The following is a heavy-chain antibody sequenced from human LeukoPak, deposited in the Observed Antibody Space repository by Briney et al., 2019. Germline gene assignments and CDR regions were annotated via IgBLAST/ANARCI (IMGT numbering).Heavy chain of an antibody. Sequence: ASVKVSCKVSGYTLTELSMHWVRQAPGKGLEWMGGFDPEDGETIYAQKFQGRVTMTEDTSTDTAYMELSSLRSEDTAVYYCARLSLWSGYYLFDPWGQGTLVTVSS. CDR2: FDPEDGET. J-gene: IGHJ5*02. CDR1: GYTLTELS. D-gene: IGHD3-3*01. V-gene: IGHV1-24*01. CDR3: ARLSLWSGYYLFDP.